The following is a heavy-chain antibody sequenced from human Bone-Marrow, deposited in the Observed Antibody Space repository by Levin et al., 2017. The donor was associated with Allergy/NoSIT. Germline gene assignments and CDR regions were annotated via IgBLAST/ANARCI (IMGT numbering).Heavy chain of an antibody. D-gene: IGHD3-10*01. Sequence: GGSLRLSCAASGFTFRNAMMSWVRQAPGKGLEWVGRIKSRSDGGTTEYASPVKGRFTLSRDDSKNTLFLQMNSLKPEDSGVYYCATEEGSFYFWGRGTRVNVSS. CDR2: IKSRSDGGTT. CDR1: GFTFRNAM. J-gene: IGHJ4*02. V-gene: IGHV3-15*01. CDR3: ATEEGSFYF.